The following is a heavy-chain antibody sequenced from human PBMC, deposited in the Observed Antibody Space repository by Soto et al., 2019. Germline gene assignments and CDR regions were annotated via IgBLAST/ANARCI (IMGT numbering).Heavy chain of an antibody. D-gene: IGHD3-22*01. Sequence: QVHLQESSPELVKPSETLSLTCRVSGVSLTSHYWTWIRQSPGKGLEWIGYIYYSGSTNYSPSLKSRLTMSIDTPSNQFSLNLSSVTAADTAIYYCARLRDRSGTASIYNGMDVWGPGTMVTVSS. CDR1: GVSLTSHY. CDR2: IYYSGST. J-gene: IGHJ6*02. CDR3: ARLRDRSGTASIYNGMDV. V-gene: IGHV4-59*11.